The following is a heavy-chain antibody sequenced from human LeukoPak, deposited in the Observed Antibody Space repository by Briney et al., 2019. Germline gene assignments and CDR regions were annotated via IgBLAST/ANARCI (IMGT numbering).Heavy chain of an antibody. CDR3: AREKQKLVLSDAFDI. D-gene: IGHD6-13*01. Sequence: GGSLRLSCVASGFTFSDFSLHWVRQAPGKGLEWVAAQRFDGTNKYYGDSVKGRFTISRDISKNTLYLQMDSLRADDTAVYYCAREKQKLVLSDAFDIWLQGTMVTVCS. V-gene: IGHV3-30*04. J-gene: IGHJ3*02. CDR2: QRFDGTNK. CDR1: GFTFSDFS.